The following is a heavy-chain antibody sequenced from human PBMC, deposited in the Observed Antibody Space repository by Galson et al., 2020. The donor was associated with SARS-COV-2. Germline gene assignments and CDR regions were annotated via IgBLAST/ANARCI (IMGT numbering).Heavy chain of an antibody. J-gene: IGHJ4*02. CDR1: GATFSSYT. CDR3: ARIASKIGSDH. CDR2: IIPMLNIT. V-gene: IGHV1-69*02. D-gene: IGHD3-10*01. Sequence: SVKVSCKASGATFSSYTLSWVRQAPGQGLECMGRIIPMLNITYYAEHLQGRLTITADESTSTTDMELSSLKSEDTAIYYCARIASKIGSDHWGQGTLVSVSS.